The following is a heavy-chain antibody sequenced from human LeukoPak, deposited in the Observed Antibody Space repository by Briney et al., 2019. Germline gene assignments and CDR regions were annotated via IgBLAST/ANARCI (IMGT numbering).Heavy chain of an antibody. J-gene: IGHJ5*02. CDR2: ISGSGGST. CDR3: AKVRGYCSGTSCYPNWFDP. CDR1: GFTFSSYA. D-gene: IGHD2-2*03. V-gene: IGHV3-23*01. Sequence: GGSLRLSCAASGFTFSSYAMSWVRQAPGKGLEWVSAISGSGGSTYYADSVKGRFTISRDNSKNTLYLQMNSLRAEDTAVYYCAKVRGYCSGTSCYPNWFDPWGQGTLVTVSS.